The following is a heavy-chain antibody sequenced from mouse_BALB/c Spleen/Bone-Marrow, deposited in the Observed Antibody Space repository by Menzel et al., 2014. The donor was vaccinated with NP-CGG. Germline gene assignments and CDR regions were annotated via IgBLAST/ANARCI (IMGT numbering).Heavy chain of an antibody. CDR3: ARDLDY. Sequence: QVQLQHSGAELVRPGVSVKISCKGSGYTFTDYAMHWVKQSHAKSLEWIGVISTYYGDATYNQKFEGKATMTVDKSSSTAYMELARLSSEDSAIYYCARDLDYWGQGTTLTVSS. CDR2: ISTYYGDA. J-gene: IGHJ2*01. CDR1: GYTFTDYA. V-gene: IGHV1S137*01.